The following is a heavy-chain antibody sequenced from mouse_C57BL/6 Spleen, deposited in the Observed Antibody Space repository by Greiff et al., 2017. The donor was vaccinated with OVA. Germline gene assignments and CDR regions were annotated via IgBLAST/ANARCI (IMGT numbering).Heavy chain of an antibody. Sequence: QVQLQQPGAELVMPGASVKLSCKASGYTFTSYWMHWVKQRPGQGLEWIGEIDPSDSYTNYNQKFKGKSTLTVDKSSSTAYMQLSSLTSEDSADYYCARQGSSGYDYWGQGTTLTVSS. J-gene: IGHJ2*01. CDR1: GYTFTSYW. CDR3: ARQGSSGYDY. V-gene: IGHV1-69*01. CDR2: IDPSDSYT. D-gene: IGHD3-2*02.